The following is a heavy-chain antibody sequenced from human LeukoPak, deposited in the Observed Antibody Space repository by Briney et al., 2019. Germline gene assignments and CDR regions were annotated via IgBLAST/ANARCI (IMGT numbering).Heavy chain of an antibody. CDR1: GFTFSSYN. V-gene: IGHV3-48*02. J-gene: IGHJ4*02. Sequence: GGSLRLSCTASGFTFSSYNMNWVRQAPGKGLEWVSYMRSSSNTIYYADSVKGRFTISRDNAKNSLYLQMNSLRDEDTAVYYCARDRGGDFDYWGQGTLVTVSS. CDR3: ARDRGGDFDY. D-gene: IGHD3-10*01. CDR2: MRSSSNTI.